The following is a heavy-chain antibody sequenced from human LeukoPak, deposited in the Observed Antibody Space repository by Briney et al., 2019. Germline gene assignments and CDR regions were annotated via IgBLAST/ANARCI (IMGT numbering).Heavy chain of an antibody. Sequence: GGALRLSCAASGFTFSSYWMSWVRPAPGKGLKWVANIKQVGSEKYYLDSVKGRSTISRDTAKNSLYLQMNSLRAEDTAVYYCARSPRYKWNDVSAFDIWGQGEMVTVSS. D-gene: IGHD1-1*01. CDR2: IKQVGSEK. CDR1: GFTFSSYW. J-gene: IGHJ3*02. CDR3: ARSPRYKWNDVSAFDI. V-gene: IGHV3-7*01.